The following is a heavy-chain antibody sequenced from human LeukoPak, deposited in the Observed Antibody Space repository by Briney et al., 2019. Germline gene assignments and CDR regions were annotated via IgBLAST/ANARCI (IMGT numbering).Heavy chain of an antibody. D-gene: IGHD6-13*01. J-gene: IGHJ5*02. CDR1: GYTFTGYY. CDR2: INPNSGGT. CDR3: ARGSYSSSWYKFDP. Sequence: ASMKVSCKASGYTFTGYYIHWVRQAPGQGLEWMGWINPNSGGTNYAQKFQGRVTMTRDTSISTAYMELSRLRSDDTAVYYCARGSYSSSWYKFDPWGQGTLVTVSS. V-gene: IGHV1-2*02.